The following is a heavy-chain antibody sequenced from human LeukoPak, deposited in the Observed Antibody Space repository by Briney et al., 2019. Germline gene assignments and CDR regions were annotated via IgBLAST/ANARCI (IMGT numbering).Heavy chain of an antibody. D-gene: IGHD3-22*01. Sequence: GGSLRLSCAASGFIVSNNYMSWVRQAPGKGLERVSVLYSGGSTDYADSVKGRFTISRDNSKNTLYLQMNSLRAEDTAVYYCAREYTWDSSGYLWGQGTLVTVSS. CDR3: AREYTWDSSGYL. V-gene: IGHV3-53*01. J-gene: IGHJ4*02. CDR2: LYSGGST. CDR1: GFIVSNNY.